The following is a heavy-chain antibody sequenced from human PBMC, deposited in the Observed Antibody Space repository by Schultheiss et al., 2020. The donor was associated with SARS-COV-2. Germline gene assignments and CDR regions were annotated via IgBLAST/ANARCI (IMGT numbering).Heavy chain of an antibody. V-gene: IGHV4-59*01. J-gene: IGHJ4*02. Sequence: SETLSLTCTVSGDSISSYYWSWIRQPPGKGLEWIGYIYYSGSTKYNPSLKGRVTMSLDTSKNHFSLRLSSVTAADTAVYFCARDSSGYLGGWGQGTLVTVSS. CDR2: IYYSGST. D-gene: IGHD3-22*01. CDR1: GDSISSYY. CDR3: ARDSSGYLGG.